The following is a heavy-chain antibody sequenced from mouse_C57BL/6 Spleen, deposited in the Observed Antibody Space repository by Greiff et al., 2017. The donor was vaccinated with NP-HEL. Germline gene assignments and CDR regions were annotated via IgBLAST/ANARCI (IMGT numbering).Heavy chain of an antibody. CDR2: IRNKANGYTT. Sequence: DVKLVESGGGLVQPGGSLSLSCAASGFTFTDYYMSWVRQPPGKALEWLGFIRNKANGYTTEYSASVKGRFTISRDNSQSILYLQMNALRAEDSATYYCARWGLYYAMYYWGQGTSVTVSS. V-gene: IGHV7-3*01. CDR1: GFTFTDYY. CDR3: ARWGLYYAMYY. J-gene: IGHJ4*01.